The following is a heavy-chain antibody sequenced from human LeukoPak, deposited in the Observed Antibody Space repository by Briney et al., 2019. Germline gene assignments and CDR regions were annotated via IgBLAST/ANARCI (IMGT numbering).Heavy chain of an antibody. CDR2: INANSRGT. CDR1: GYTFTGYY. V-gene: IGHV1-2*02. J-gene: IGHJ4*02. CDR3: ARSEGY. D-gene: IGHD6-25*01. Sequence: ASVKVSCKASGYTFTGYYIHWVRQAPGQGLEWMGWINANSRGTNYAQKFQGRVTMTSDTSTTSAYMELNRLTSDDTAVYYCARSEGYWGQGTLVTVSS.